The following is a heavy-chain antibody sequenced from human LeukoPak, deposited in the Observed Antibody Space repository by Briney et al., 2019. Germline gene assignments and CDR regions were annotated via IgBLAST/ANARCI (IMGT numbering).Heavy chain of an antibody. D-gene: IGHD5-12*01. CDR1: GYSFTSYW. CDR3: ARRSGRRGYSGYDLNWFDP. CDR2: IYPCDSDT. V-gene: IGHV5-51*01. J-gene: IGHJ5*02. Sequence: GESLKISCKGSGYSFTSYWIGWVRQMPGKGLEWMGIIYPCDSDTRYSPSFPGQVTISADKSISTAYLQWSSLKASDTAMYYCARRSGRRGYSGYDLNWFDPWGQGTLVTVSS.